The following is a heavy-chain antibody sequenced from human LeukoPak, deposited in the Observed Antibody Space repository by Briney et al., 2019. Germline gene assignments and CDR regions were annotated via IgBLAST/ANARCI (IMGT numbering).Heavy chain of an antibody. CDR3: TRDLDYVWGSYFY. V-gene: IGHV3-30*04. CDR2: ISYDGSNK. D-gene: IGHD3-16*01. Sequence: GGSLRLSCAASGFTFSRYAMHWVRQAPGKGLEWVAIISYDGSNKYYADSVKGRFTISRDNSKNTLYLRMNSLRAEDTALYYCTRDLDYVWGSYFYWGQGTLVTVSS. CDR1: GFTFSRYA. J-gene: IGHJ4*02.